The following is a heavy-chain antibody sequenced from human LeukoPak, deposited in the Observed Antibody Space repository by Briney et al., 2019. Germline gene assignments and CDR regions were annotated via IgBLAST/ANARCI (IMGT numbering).Heavy chain of an antibody. V-gene: IGHV4-39*07. CDR2: IYYSGST. CDR1: GGSISSSSYY. Sequence: PSETLSLTCTVSGGSISSSSYYWGWVRQPPGKGLEWIGSIYYSGSTYYNPSLKSRVTISVDTSKNQFSLRLNSVTAADTAVYYCARETRAVADPRFDYWGQGTLVTVSS. J-gene: IGHJ4*02. D-gene: IGHD6-19*01. CDR3: ARETRAVADPRFDY.